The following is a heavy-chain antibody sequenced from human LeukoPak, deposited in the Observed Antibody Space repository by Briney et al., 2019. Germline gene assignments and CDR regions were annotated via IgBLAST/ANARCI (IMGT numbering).Heavy chain of an antibody. CDR3: ARSRNNYDSSGYYFPYYYYMDV. J-gene: IGHJ6*03. CDR1: SGSISSSGYY. V-gene: IGHV4-39*01. Sequence: SETLSLTFTVSSGSISSSGYYWGWIRQPPGKGLEWAGSIYYSGDTYYNPSLETRVSMSVDTSKNQFSLKLSSVTAADTAVYYCARSRNNYDSSGYYFPYYYYMDVWGKGTTVTVSS. CDR2: IYYSGDT. D-gene: IGHD3-22*01.